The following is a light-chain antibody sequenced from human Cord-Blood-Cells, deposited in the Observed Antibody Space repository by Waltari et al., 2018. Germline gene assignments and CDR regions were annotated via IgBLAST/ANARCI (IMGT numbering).Light chain of an antibody. V-gene: IGKV3-11*01. CDR2: DAS. Sequence: IVLTQSPATLSLSPGERATFSCSASQSVSSYLAWYQQKPVQAPRLLIYDASNRATGIPARFSGSGSGTDFTLTISSLEPEDFAVYYCQQRSNWPLYNFGQGTKLEIK. CDR3: QQRSNWPLYN. J-gene: IGKJ2*01. CDR1: QSVSSY.